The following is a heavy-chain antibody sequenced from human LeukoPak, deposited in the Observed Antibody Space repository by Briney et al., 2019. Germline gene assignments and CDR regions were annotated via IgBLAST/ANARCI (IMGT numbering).Heavy chain of an antibody. CDR2: ISYDGSNK. Sequence: GGSLRLSCAASGFTFSSYAMHWVRQAPGKGLEWVAVISYDGSNKYYADSVKGRFTISRDNSKNTLYLQMNSLRAEDTAVYYCARDYSSGWDAFDIWGQGTMVTVSS. CDR1: GFTFSSYA. J-gene: IGHJ3*02. V-gene: IGHV3-30-3*01. D-gene: IGHD6-19*01. CDR3: ARDYSSGWDAFDI.